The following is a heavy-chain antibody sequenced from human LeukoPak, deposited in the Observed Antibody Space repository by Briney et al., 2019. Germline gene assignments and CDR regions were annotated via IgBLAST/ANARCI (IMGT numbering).Heavy chain of an antibody. D-gene: IGHD3-22*01. Sequence: PSETLSLTCTVSGGSISSSSYYWGWIRQPPGKGLEWIGNIFYSGSTYYNPSLKSRVTISVDTSKNQFSLKLSSVTAADTAVYYCARDYYDSSGYVSPFDPWGQGTLVTVSS. J-gene: IGHJ5*02. CDR3: ARDYYDSSGYVSPFDP. V-gene: IGHV4-39*07. CDR2: IFYSGST. CDR1: GGSISSSSYY.